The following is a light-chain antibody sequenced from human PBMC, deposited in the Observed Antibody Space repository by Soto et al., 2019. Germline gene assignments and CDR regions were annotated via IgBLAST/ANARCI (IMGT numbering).Light chain of an antibody. V-gene: IGKV3-20*01. CDR2: GAS. J-gene: IGKJ2*01. CDR1: QSVTSSY. Sequence: EIVLTQSPGTLSLSPGERATLSCRASQSVTSSYLAWYQQTPGQAPRLLIYGASSRATSSPDRFSGSGSGTDFTLTINRLKPEDFAVYYCQQYGSSPRTFGQGTKLEIK. CDR3: QQYGSSPRT.